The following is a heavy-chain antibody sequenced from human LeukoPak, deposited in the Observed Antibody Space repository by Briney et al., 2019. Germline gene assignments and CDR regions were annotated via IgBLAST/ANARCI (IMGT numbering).Heavy chain of an antibody. CDR2: ISWNGDNI. J-gene: IGHJ4*02. CDR3: TRGMLRQPPDY. CDR1: GFTFDDYA. V-gene: IGHV3-9*01. Sequence: PGRSLRLSCTASGFTFDDYAIHWVRQAPGKGLEWVSGISWNGDNIAYVDSVKGRFTISRDNSKNTLYLQMNSLRVEDTAIYYCTRGMLRQPPDYWGQGTLVSVSS. D-gene: IGHD3-10*02.